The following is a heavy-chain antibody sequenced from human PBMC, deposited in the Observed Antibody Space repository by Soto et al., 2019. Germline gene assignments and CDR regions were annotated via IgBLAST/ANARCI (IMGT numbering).Heavy chain of an antibody. Sequence: ASVKVSCKASGYTFTGYYMHWVRQAPGQGLEWVGWINPNSGGTNYAQKFRGWVTMTRDTSISTAYMELSRLRSDDTAVYYCARESVPAAMGHYYYYYMDVWGKGTTVTVSS. D-gene: IGHD2-2*01. CDR2: INPNSGGT. V-gene: IGHV1-2*04. CDR3: ARESVPAAMGHYYYYYMDV. CDR1: GYTFTGYY. J-gene: IGHJ6*03.